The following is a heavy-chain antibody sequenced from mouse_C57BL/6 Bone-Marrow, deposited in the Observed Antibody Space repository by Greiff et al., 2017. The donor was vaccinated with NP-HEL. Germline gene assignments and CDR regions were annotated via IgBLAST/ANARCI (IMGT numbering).Heavy chain of an antibody. V-gene: IGHV1-54*01. CDR2: INPGSGGT. CDR3: AREGYGYDD. Sequence: QVQLQQSGAELVRPGTSVKVSCKASGYAFTNYLIEWVKQRPGPGLEWIGVINPGSGGTNYNEKFKGKATLTADKSSSTAYMQLSSLTSEDSAVYFCAREGYGYDDWGQGTSVTVSS. CDR1: GYAFTNYL. J-gene: IGHJ4*01. D-gene: IGHD2-2*01.